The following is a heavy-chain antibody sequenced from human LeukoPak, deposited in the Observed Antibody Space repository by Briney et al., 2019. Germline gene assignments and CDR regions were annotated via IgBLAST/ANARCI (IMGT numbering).Heavy chain of an antibody. V-gene: IGHV1-2*06. D-gene: IGHD5-12*01. CDR3: ARALQRLNLFKSDAFDI. CDR1: GYTFTGYY. Sequence: ASVKVSCKASGYTFTGYYMHWVRQAPGQGLEWMGRINPNSGGTNYAQKFQGRVTMTRDTSISTAYMELSRLRSDGTAVYYCARALQRLNLFKSDAFDIWGQGTMVTVSS. CDR2: INPNSGGT. J-gene: IGHJ3*02.